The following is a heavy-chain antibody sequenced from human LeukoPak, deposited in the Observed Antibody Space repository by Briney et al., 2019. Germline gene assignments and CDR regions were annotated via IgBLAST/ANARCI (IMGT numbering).Heavy chain of an antibody. D-gene: IGHD6-19*01. V-gene: IGHV1-58*02. Sequence: GTSVKVSCKASGFTFTSSAMQWVRQARGQRLEWIGWIVVGSGNTNYAQKFQERVTITRDMSTSTAYMELSSLRSEDTAVYYCAKSETGYSSGWDWFDPWGQGTLVTVSS. CDR3: AKSETGYSSGWDWFDP. CDR1: GFTFTSSA. CDR2: IVVGSGNT. J-gene: IGHJ5*02.